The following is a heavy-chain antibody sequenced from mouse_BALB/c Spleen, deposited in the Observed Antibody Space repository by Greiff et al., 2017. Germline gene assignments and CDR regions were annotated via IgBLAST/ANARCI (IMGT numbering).Heavy chain of an antibody. D-gene: IGHD2-10*02. CDR2: IRLKSNNYAT. Sequence: EVMLVESGGGLVQPGGSMKLSCVASGFTFSNYWMNWVRQSPEKGLEWVAEIRLKSNNYATHYAESVKGRFTISRDDSKSSVYLQMNNLRAEDTGIYYCTRKYGNHYAMDYWGQGTSVTVSS. CDR1: GFTFSNYW. V-gene: IGHV6-6*02. J-gene: IGHJ4*01. CDR3: TRKYGNHYAMDY.